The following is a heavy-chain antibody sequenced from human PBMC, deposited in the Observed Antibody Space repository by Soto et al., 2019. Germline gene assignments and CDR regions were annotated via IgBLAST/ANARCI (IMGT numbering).Heavy chain of an antibody. V-gene: IGHV1-69*13. CDR1: GGTFSSYA. D-gene: IGHD3-22*01. CDR3: ARDTEAVQSYYDSSGYFGAYYFDY. J-gene: IGHJ4*02. CDR2: IIPMFGTA. Sequence: SVKVSCKASGGTFSSYAITWARQAAGQGLEWMGGIIPMFGTANYAQKFQGRVTITADESTSTAYMELSSLRSEDTAVYYCARDTEAVQSYYDSSGYFGAYYFDYWGQGTLVTVSS.